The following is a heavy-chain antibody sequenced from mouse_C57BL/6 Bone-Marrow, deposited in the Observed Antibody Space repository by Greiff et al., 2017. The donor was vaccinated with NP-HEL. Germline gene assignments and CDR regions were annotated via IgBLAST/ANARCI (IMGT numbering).Heavy chain of an antibody. J-gene: IGHJ2*01. D-gene: IGHD1-1*01. CDR3: ARLGTTVAFDY. V-gene: IGHV1-4*01. CDR2: INPSSGYT. CDR1: GYTFTSYT. Sequence: VQLQQSGAELARPGASVMMSCKASGYTFTSYTMHWVKQRPGQGLEWIGYINPSSGYTKYNQKFKDKATLTADKSSSTAYMQLSSLTSEDSAVYYCARLGTTVAFDYWGQGTTLTVSS.